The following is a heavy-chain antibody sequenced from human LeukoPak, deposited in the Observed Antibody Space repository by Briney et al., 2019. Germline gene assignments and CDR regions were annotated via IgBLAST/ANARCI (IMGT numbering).Heavy chain of an antibody. V-gene: IGHV3-74*01. CDR3: AKSSGNYAY. Sequence: PGGSLRLSCAASGFTLSSYWMHWVRQAPGKGLLWVSRINSDVSTTTYADSVKGRFTVSRDSAKNTLYLQMNSLRAEDTAIYYCAKSSGNYAYWGQGTLVTVSS. J-gene: IGHJ4*02. CDR2: INSDVSTT. CDR1: GFTLSSYW. D-gene: IGHD1-26*01.